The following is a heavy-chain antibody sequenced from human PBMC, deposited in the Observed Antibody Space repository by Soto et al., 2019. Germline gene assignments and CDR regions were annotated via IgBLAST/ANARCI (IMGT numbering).Heavy chain of an antibody. CDR3: ARERKFDFWRKGLDV. CDR2: MDPNSGST. Sequence: ASVKVSCKASGYIFTTYDINWVRQAPGQGLEWLGWMDPNSGSTGYAQNFQGRITMTRNISRNTAHMELSSLQSEDTAVYYCARERKFDFWRKGLDVWGQGTTVTVSS. J-gene: IGHJ6*02. V-gene: IGHV1-8*01. D-gene: IGHD3-3*01. CDR1: GYIFTTYD.